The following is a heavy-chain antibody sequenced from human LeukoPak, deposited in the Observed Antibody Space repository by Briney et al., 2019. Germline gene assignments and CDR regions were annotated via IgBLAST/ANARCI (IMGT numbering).Heavy chain of an antibody. CDR1: GFPFSSYW. CDR2: IKEDGSQK. J-gene: IGHJ6*03. CDR3: AKGGITYYYYYMDV. V-gene: IGHV3-7*03. Sequence: GGSLRLSCAASGFPFSSYWMSWVRQAPGKGLEWVANIKEDGSQKYYVDSVKGRFTISRDNAKNSLYLQMNSLRAEDTAVYYCAKGGITYYYYYMDVWGKGTTVTISS. D-gene: IGHD3-10*01.